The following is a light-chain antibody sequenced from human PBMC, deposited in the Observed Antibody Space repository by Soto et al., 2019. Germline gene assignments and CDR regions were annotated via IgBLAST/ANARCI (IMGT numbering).Light chain of an antibody. V-gene: IGKV1-39*01. CDR2: AAS. J-gene: IGKJ2*01. Sequence: DIQMTQSPSSLSASVGDRVTITCRASQSISNFLNWYQQKPGKPPNLLIYAASTLQRGVPSRFSGSGSETDYTLTIISLQPADVATYYCQQRYNIHRGTFGQGTKLETK. CDR3: QQRYNIHRGT. CDR1: QSISNF.